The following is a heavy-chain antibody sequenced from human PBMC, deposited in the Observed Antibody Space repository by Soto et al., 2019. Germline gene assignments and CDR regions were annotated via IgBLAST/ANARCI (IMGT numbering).Heavy chain of an antibody. V-gene: IGHV6-1*01. CDR3: AQAAGYISTWFFDY. CDR2: TYYRSKWYN. D-gene: IGHD6-13*01. CDR1: GGSVSSDSAA. Sequence: PSQTLSLTCAISGGSVSSDSAAWKWIRQSPSRGLEWLGRTYYRSKWYNDYAVSVKSRITINPDTSKNQFSLQLNSVTPEDTAVYYCAQAAGYISTWFFDYWGQGALVTVSS. J-gene: IGHJ4*02.